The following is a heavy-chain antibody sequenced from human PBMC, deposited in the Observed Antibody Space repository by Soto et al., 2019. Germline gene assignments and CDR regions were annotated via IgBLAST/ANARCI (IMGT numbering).Heavy chain of an antibody. V-gene: IGHV4-59*01. CDR3: ARDGGIAAAGTHSAFDI. CDR1: GGSISSYY. J-gene: IGHJ3*02. Sequence: NPSETLSLTCTVSGGSISSYYWIWIRQPPGKGLEWIGYIYYSGSTNYNPSLKSRVTISVDTSKNQFSLKLSSVTAADTAVYYCARDGGIAAAGTHSAFDIWGQGTMVTVSS. D-gene: IGHD6-13*01. CDR2: IYYSGST.